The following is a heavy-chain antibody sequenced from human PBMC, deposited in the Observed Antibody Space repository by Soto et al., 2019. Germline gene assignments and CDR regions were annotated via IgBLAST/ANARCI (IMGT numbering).Heavy chain of an antibody. Sequence: QVQLVQSGAEVKKPGASMKVSCKSFGDTFSSQYIHWVRQAPGQGLEWVGLINPSRATTTISQKFQGRVTLTSDTSTRTVYMELSSLRSDDTAIYFYVGGADLEGRYNLFDPWGQGTLVTVSS. J-gene: IGHJ5*02. D-gene: IGHD3-3*01. CDR3: VGGADLEGRYNLFDP. CDR2: INPSRATT. CDR1: GDTFSSQY. V-gene: IGHV1-46*01.